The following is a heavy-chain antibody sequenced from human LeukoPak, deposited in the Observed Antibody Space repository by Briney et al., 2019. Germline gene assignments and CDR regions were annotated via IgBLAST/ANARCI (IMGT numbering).Heavy chain of an antibody. CDR2: MNPNSGNT. J-gene: IGHJ6*03. CDR1: GYTFTSYD. D-gene: IGHD6-6*01. V-gene: IGHV1-8*03. Sequence: GASVKVSCKASGYTFTSYDINWVRQATGQGLEWMGWMNPNSGNTGYAQKFQGRVTITRNTSISTAYMELSSPRSEDTAVYYCARAPSIAARFPLTRYYYMDVWGKGTTVTVSS. CDR3: ARAPSIAARFPLTRYYYMDV.